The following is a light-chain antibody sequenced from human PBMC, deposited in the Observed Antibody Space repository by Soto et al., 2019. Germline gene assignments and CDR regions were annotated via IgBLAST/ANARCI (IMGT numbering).Light chain of an antibody. J-gene: IGKJ1*01. CDR2: KAS. CDR1: QTISSW. Sequence: DIQMTQSPSTLSGSVGDRVTITCRASQTISSWLAWYQQKPGKAPKLLIYKASTLKSGAPSRFSGSGSGTEFTLTISSLQPDDFATYYCQHYNSYSEAFDQGTNV. V-gene: IGKV1-5*03. CDR3: QHYNSYSEA.